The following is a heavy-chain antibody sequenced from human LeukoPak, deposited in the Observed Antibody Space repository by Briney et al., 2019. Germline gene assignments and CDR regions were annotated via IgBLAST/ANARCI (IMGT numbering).Heavy chain of an antibody. CDR1: GVSLRGYY. V-gene: IGHV4-34*01. D-gene: IGHD4-11*01. Sequence: KPSETLSLTCAVYGVSLRGYYWSWIRQSPEKGLEWIGEVNHEGDSIYSPSLKSRLTVSVDMSKNQFSLNLRSVTAADTAVYFFARGSNYVSDYYFDVWGKGTTVIVSS. J-gene: IGHJ6*03. CDR3: ARGSNYVSDYYFDV. CDR2: VNHEGDS.